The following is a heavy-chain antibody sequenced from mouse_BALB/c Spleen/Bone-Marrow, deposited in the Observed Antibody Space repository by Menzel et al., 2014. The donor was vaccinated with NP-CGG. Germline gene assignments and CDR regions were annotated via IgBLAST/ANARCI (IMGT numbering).Heavy chain of an antibody. CDR3: ANYYGSTWFAY. J-gene: IGHJ3*01. V-gene: IGHV5-4*02. CDR2: ISDGGSYT. Sequence: EVQLQESGGGLVKPGGSLKLSCAGSGFTFSDYYMYWVRQTPEKRLEWVATISDGGSYTYYPDSVKGRFTISRDNAKNNLYLQMSSLKSEDTAMYYCANYYGSTWFAYWGQGTLVTVSA. D-gene: IGHD1-1*01. CDR1: GFTFSDYY.